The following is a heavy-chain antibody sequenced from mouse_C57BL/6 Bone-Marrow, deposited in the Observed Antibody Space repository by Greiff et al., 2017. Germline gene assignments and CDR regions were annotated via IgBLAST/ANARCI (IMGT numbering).Heavy chain of an antibody. J-gene: IGHJ3*01. CDR3: YDYDKEAFAY. D-gene: IGHD2-4*01. CDR2: IYPRSGNT. V-gene: IGHV1-81*01. CDR1: GYPFTSLG. Sequence: VQLQQSGAELARPGPSVRLSSKASGYPFTSLGIGGGKQRPGQGLKWIGEIYPRSGNTYYNEKFKGKATLSAYKSSSTAYMELRSLTSEDSAVYFYYDYDKEAFAYWGQGTLVTVSA.